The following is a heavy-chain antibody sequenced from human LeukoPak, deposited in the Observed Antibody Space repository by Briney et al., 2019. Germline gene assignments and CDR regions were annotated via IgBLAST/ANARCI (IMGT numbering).Heavy chain of an antibody. CDR3: ARPPHGCGGDCA. J-gene: IGHJ5*02. Sequence: RAGGSLRLSCAASGFTFSSYEMNWVRQAPGKGLDWVSYISGSGSTTYYADSVRGRFTISRDNAKNSLYLQMSSLRAEDTAVYYCARPPHGCGGDCAWGQGTLVTVSS. V-gene: IGHV3-48*03. CDR2: ISGSGSTT. D-gene: IGHD2-21*02. CDR1: GFTFSSYE.